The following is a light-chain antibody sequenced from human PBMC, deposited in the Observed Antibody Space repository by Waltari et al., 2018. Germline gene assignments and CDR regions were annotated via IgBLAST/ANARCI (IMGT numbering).Light chain of an antibody. V-gene: IGKV1-39*01. Sequence: DIQMTQSPSSLSASVGDRVTITCRASQTIYSSLNLYQHKPGKAPKFLIYAASHLQDGVPSRFSASGAGTDFTLTITSLQPEDFATYYCQQGYSSLTTFGQGTKVEI. CDR2: AAS. J-gene: IGKJ1*01. CDR3: QQGYSSLTT. CDR1: QTIYSS.